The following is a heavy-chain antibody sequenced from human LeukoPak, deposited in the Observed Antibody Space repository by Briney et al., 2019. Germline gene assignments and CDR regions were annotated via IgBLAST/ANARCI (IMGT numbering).Heavy chain of an antibody. CDR3: ARFGRIGHYYYGMDV. V-gene: IGHV5-10-1*01. CDR2: IDPSDSYI. D-gene: IGHD2-15*01. CDR1: GYSFTSYW. J-gene: IGHJ6*02. Sequence: GESLKISCKGSGYSFTSYWISWVRQMPGKGLEWMGRIDPSDSYINYSPSFQGHVTISADKSISTAYLQWSSLKASDTAMYYCARFGRIGHYYYGMDVWGQGTTVTVSS.